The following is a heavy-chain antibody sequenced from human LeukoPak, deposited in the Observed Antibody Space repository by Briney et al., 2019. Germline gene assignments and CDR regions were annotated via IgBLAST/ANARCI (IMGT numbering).Heavy chain of an antibody. Sequence: PGGSLRLSCAASGLTFSSYWMHWVRQAPGKGLVWVSRIDSVGRSITYADSVKGRFTISRDNAKNTLYLQMNSLRAEDTAVYFCARGFGDSRVHYYYGMDVWGQGTTVTVSS. J-gene: IGHJ6*02. CDR2: IDSVGRSI. D-gene: IGHD4-17*01. CDR1: GLTFSSYW. CDR3: ARGFGDSRVHYYYGMDV. V-gene: IGHV3-74*01.